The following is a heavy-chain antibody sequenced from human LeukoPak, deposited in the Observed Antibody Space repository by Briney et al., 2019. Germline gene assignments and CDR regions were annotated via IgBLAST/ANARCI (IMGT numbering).Heavy chain of an antibody. J-gene: IGHJ4*02. CDR1: GFTFSSYA. V-gene: IGHV3-30-3*01. Sequence: PGGSLRLSCAASGFTFSSYAMHWVRQAPGKGLEWVAVISYDGSNKYYADSVKGRSTISRDNSKNTLYLQMNSLRAEDTAVYYCAREFDYYGSGPFDYWGQGTLVTVSS. CDR3: AREFDYYGSGPFDY. CDR2: ISYDGSNK. D-gene: IGHD3-10*01.